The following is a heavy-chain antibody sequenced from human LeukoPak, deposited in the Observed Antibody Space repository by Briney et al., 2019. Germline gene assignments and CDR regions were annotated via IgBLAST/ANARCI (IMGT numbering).Heavy chain of an antibody. V-gene: IGHV3-23*01. J-gene: IGHJ4*02. CDR2: ISVSGVST. CDR3: ARDPYGDYVFDY. D-gene: IGHD4-17*01. Sequence: GGSLRLSCAASGFTFSSYAMSWVRQAPGKGLEWVSGISVSGVSTYYADSVKGRFTISRDNSKNTLYLQMNSLRAEDTALYYFARDPYGDYVFDYWGQGTLVTVSS. CDR1: GFTFSSYA.